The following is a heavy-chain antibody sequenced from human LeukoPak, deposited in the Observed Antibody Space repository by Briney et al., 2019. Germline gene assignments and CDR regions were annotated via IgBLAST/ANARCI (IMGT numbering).Heavy chain of an antibody. CDR1: GYTFTGYY. J-gene: IGHJ3*02. CDR2: INPSSGGT. V-gene: IGHV1-2*02. CDR3: ARDEPQLLSNAFDI. D-gene: IGHD2-2*01. Sequence: ASVKVSCKASGYTFTGYYMHWVRQAPGQGLEWMGWINPSSGGTNYAQKFQGRVTMTRDTSISTAYMELSRLRSDDTAVYYCARDEPQLLSNAFDIWGQGTMVTVSS.